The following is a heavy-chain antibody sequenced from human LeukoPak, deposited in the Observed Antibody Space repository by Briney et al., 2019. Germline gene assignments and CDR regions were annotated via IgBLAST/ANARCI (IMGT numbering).Heavy chain of an antibody. Sequence: GGSLRLSCVGSGFTFRSHAMSWVRQAPEKGLEFVSGIYVNGGTTYYADFVKGRFSISRDNSKNTLYLQMDSLRGEDTAVYYCAKDFRIGYSAHFDYWGQGALVTVSS. CDR2: IYVNGGTT. D-gene: IGHD2-21*01. CDR1: GFTFRSHA. V-gene: IGHV3-23*01. CDR3: AKDFRIGYSAHFDY. J-gene: IGHJ4*02.